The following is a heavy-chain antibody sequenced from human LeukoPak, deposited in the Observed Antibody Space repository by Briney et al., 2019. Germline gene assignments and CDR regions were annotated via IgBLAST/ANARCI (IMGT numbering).Heavy chain of an antibody. CDR2: MYHSGNP. Sequence: PSETLSLTCTVSGYSISSGYYWGWIRQPPGKGLEWIGSMYHSGNPYCNPSLKSRVTISVDTPKNQFSLNLSSVTAADTAIYYCARGLYYDSPLAYWGQGTLVTVSS. D-gene: IGHD3-22*01. CDR1: GYSISSGYY. J-gene: IGHJ4*02. V-gene: IGHV4-38-2*02. CDR3: ARGLYYDSPLAY.